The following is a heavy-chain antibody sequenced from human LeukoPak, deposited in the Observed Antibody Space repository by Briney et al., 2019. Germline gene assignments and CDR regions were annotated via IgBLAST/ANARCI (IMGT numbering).Heavy chain of an antibody. D-gene: IGHD2-15*01. CDR2: ISGSGGST. V-gene: IGHV3-23*01. Sequence: ETLSLTCAVYGGSFSGYYWSWIRQSPGKGLEWVSTISGSGGSTYYADSVKGRFTISRDNSKNALYLQMNSLRAEDTAVYYCAKEFYFATAVWGQGTTVTVS. CDR3: AKEFYFATAV. CDR1: GGSFSGYY. J-gene: IGHJ6*02.